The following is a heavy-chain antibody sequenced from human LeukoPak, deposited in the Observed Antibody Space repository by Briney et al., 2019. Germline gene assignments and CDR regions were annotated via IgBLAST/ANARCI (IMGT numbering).Heavy chain of an antibody. D-gene: IGHD4-17*01. CDR3: ARHTRKTTTVTTGIDY. V-gene: IGHV4-39*01. Sequence: SETLSLTCTVSGDSISSSRYFWGWIRQPPGKGLEWIGSIYYSGSTFYSPSLKSRVTISVDTSMNQFFLKLASVTVADTAVYYCARHTRKTTTVTTGIDYWGEGSLVTVSS. CDR2: IYYSGST. CDR1: GDSISSSRYF. J-gene: IGHJ4*02.